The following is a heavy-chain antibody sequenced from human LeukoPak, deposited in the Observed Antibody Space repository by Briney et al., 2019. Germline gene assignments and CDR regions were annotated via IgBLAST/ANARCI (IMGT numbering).Heavy chain of an antibody. J-gene: IGHJ3*02. Sequence: GGSLRLSCAASGFTFSSFKMNWVRQAPGKGLEWVSYISSTGTTIDYADSVKGRFTISRDNAKNSLYLQMNSLRAEDTAVYFCARDIRVMNHVLDMWGQGTMVTVSS. V-gene: IGHV3-48*03. D-gene: IGHD1-14*01. CDR2: ISSTGTTI. CDR3: ARDIRVMNHVLDM. CDR1: GFTFSSFK.